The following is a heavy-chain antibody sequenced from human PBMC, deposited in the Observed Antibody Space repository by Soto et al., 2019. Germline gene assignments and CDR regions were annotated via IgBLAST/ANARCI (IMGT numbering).Heavy chain of an antibody. V-gene: IGHV4-39*02. Sequence: KPSETLSLSCTVSGGSISSSSYYWVWIRQPPGKGLEWIGSIYYSGSTYYNPSLKSRVTISVDTSKNQFSLKLSSVTAADTAVYYCAREGTWIQLLSYYYGMDVWGQGTTVTVSS. CDR1: GGSISSSSYY. J-gene: IGHJ6*02. CDR3: AREGTWIQLLSYYYGMDV. D-gene: IGHD5-18*01. CDR2: IYYSGST.